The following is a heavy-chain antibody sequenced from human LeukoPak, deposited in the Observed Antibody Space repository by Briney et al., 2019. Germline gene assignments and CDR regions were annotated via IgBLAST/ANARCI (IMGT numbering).Heavy chain of an antibody. V-gene: IGHV4-59*01. J-gene: IGHJ4*02. CDR2: ICYSGST. D-gene: IGHD3-10*01. Sequence: SETLSLTCAVYGGSFSGYYWSWIRQPPGKGLEWIGYICYSGSTNYNPSLRSRVTISVDTSKNQFSLKLSSVTAADTAVYYCALSGDPLQPTNYFDYWGQGTLVTVSS. CDR1: GGSFSGYY. CDR3: ALSGDPLQPTNYFDY.